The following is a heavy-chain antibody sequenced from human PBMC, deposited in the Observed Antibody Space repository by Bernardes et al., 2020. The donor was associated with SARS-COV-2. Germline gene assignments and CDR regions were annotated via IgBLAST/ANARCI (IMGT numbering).Heavy chain of an antibody. J-gene: IGHJ4*02. V-gene: IGHV3-33*01. CDR1: GFTFSSYG. D-gene: IGHD6-19*01. Sequence: GGSLIRSCAASGFTFSSYGMHWVRQAPGQGLEWVAVIWYDGSNKYYADSVRGRFTISRDNSKNALYLQMNSLRAEDTAVYYCARDRSTIAVAEYFDYWGQGTLVTVSS. CDR3: ARDRSTIAVAEYFDY. CDR2: IWYDGSNK.